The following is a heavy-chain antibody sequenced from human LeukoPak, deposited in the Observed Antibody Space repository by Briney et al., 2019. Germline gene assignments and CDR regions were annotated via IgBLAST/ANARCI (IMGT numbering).Heavy chain of an antibody. CDR1: GGSISSGSYY. Sequence: SQTLSLTCTVSGGSISSGSYYWTWVRQPAGKGLEWIGRIYTSGSTNYNPSLKSRVTISVDTSKNQFSLNLSSVTAADTAVYYCAREPHDFWSGFGSYYFDYWGQGTLVTVSS. V-gene: IGHV4-61*02. CDR2: IYTSGST. J-gene: IGHJ4*02. CDR3: AREPHDFWSGFGSYYFDY. D-gene: IGHD3-3*01.